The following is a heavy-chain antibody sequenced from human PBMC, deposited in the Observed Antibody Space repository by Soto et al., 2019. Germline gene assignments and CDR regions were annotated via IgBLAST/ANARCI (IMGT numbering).Heavy chain of an antibody. CDR2: ISYDGSHE. Sequence: GGSLRLSCAASGFTFSNYAIHGVRQAPGKGLERVAVISYDGSHEYYADSVKGRFTISRDNSKNTLYLQMNSMRPEDTALYYSARYARSYCTNPFDFWGQGTPVTVSS. CDR1: GFTFSNYA. J-gene: IGHJ4*02. V-gene: IGHV3-30-3*01. CDR3: ARYARSYCTNPFDF. D-gene: IGHD2-8*01.